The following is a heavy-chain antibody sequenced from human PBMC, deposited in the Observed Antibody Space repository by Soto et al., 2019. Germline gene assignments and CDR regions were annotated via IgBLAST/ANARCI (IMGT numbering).Heavy chain of an antibody. V-gene: IGHV4-4*02. Sequence: NPSETLSLTCAVSGGSISSSNWWGWVRQPPGKGLEWIGEIYHSGSTNYNPSLKSRVTISVDKSKNQFSLKLSSVTAADTAVYYCARVIWLPGYYYYGMDVWGQGTTVTVSS. CDR1: GGSISSSNW. CDR3: ARVIWLPGYYYYGMDV. J-gene: IGHJ6*02. CDR2: IYHSGST. D-gene: IGHD5-18*01.